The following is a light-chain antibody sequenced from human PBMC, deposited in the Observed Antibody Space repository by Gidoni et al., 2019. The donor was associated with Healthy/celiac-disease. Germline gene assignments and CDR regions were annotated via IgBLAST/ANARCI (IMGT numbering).Light chain of an antibody. CDR2: GNS. J-gene: IGLJ2*01. V-gene: IGLV1-40*01. CDR1: SSNIGAGYD. CDR3: QSYDSSLSGVV. Sequence: QSVLTQPPSVSGAPGQRVTISCTGSSSNIGAGYDVHWYQQLPGTAPKLPIYGNSNRPSGVPDRFSGSKSGTSASLASTGLQAEDEADYYCQSYDSSLSGVVFGGGTKLTVL.